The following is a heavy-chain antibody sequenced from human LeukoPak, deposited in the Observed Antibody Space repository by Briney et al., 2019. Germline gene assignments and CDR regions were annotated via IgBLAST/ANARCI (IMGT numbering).Heavy chain of an antibody. CDR2: MHSNGNT. CDR1: GGSISSDY. Sequence: SETLSLTCTVSGGSISSDYWSWIRQPPGKGLEYIGFMHSNGNTNYNPSLKSRVTMSIDTSKNQFSLRLSSVTAADTAVYYCARSKVGATIYAFDVWGQGTMVTVSS. D-gene: IGHD1-26*01. CDR3: ARSKVGATIYAFDV. J-gene: IGHJ3*01. V-gene: IGHV4-59*01.